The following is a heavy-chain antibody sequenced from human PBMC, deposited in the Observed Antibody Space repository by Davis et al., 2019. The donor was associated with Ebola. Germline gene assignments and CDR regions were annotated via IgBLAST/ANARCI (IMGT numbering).Heavy chain of an antibody. CDR2: INAGNGNT. D-gene: IGHD6-19*01. Sequence: ASVKVSCKASGYTFTSYAMHWVRQAPGQRLEWMGWINAGNGNTNYSQKFQGRVTITRDTSASTAYMELSSLRSEDTAVYYCARDLDSSGWYWGYGMDVWGQGTTVTVSS. CDR3: ARDLDSSGWYWGYGMDV. V-gene: IGHV1-3*01. CDR1: GYTFTSYA. J-gene: IGHJ6*02.